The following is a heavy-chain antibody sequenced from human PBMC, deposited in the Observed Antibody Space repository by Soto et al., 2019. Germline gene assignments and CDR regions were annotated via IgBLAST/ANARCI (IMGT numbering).Heavy chain of an antibody. Sequence: SETLSLTCTVSGGSISSSSYYWGWIRQPPGKGLEWIGSIYYSGSTYYNPSLKSRVTISVDTSKNQFSLKLSSVTAADTAVYYCAREVLWFGELLLYSDYWGQGTLVTVSS. CDR2: IYYSGST. CDR3: AREVLWFGELLLYSDY. CDR1: GGSISSSSYY. V-gene: IGHV4-39*02. J-gene: IGHJ4*02. D-gene: IGHD3-10*01.